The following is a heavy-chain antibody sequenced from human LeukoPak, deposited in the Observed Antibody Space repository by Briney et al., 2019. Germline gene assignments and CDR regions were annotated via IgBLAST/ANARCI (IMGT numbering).Heavy chain of an antibody. CDR1: GFTFSSYA. V-gene: IGHV3-23*01. D-gene: IGHD2-2*01. J-gene: IGHJ4*02. CDR2: ISGSGDTA. Sequence: GGSLRLSCAASGFTFSSYAKSWVRLAPGKGLEWVSTISGSGDTAYYADSVRGRFTISRDNSKNTLYLQMNSLRPENTAVYYCARTPQKYCSSTTCYPDYWGQGTLVTVSS. CDR3: ARTPQKYCSSTTCYPDY.